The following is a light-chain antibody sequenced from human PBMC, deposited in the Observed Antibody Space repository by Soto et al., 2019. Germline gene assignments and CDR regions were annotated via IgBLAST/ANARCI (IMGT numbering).Light chain of an antibody. CDR2: DVF. Sequence: EIVLTQAPATLSLSPGERATLSCRASQSIGNYIAWYQQKPGQAPRLLVYDVFNRATGSPARFSGSGSGTDFTLTISSLEPEDFAVYYCLQRAAWPWSFGQGTKGEVK. CDR3: LQRAAWPWS. V-gene: IGKV3-11*01. J-gene: IGKJ1*01. CDR1: QSIGNY.